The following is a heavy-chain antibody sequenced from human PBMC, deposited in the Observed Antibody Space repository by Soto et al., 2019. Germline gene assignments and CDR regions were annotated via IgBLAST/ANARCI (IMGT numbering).Heavy chain of an antibody. Sequence: GGSLRLSCAASGFTVISNYMSWVRQAPGKGLEWVSVIYSGGSTYYADSVKGRFTISRDNSKSTLYLQMNSLRAEDTAVYYCARSRRGGAFDIWGQGTMVTVSS. J-gene: IGHJ3*02. CDR3: ARSRRGGAFDI. D-gene: IGHD3-16*01. V-gene: IGHV3-53*01. CDR1: GFTVISNY. CDR2: IYSGGST.